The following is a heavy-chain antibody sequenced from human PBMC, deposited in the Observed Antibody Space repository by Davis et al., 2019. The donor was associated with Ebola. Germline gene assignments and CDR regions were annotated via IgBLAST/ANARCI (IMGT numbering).Heavy chain of an antibody. Sequence: GESLKISCAASGFTFSSYWMSWVRQAPGKGLEWLANIKQDGSEKYYVDSVKGRFTISRDNAKNSLYLQMNSLRAEDTAVYYCARELAGTRVDWGQGTLVTVSS. D-gene: IGHD6-19*01. CDR1: GFTFSSYW. V-gene: IGHV3-7*01. CDR2: IKQDGSEK. J-gene: IGHJ4*02. CDR3: ARELAGTRVD.